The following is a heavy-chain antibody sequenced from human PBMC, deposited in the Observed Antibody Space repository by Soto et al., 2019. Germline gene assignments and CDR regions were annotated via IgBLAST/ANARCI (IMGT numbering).Heavy chain of an antibody. CDR1: GYRFSSYW. J-gene: IGHJ4*02. CDR3: AHLPRGYSGYDFVHPFDY. D-gene: IGHD5-12*01. CDR2: IYPGDSDT. Sequence: GESLKISCKGSGYRFSSYWIGWVRQMPGKGLEFMGFIYPGDSDTRYSPSFQGQVTISADKSISTAYLQWSSLKASDTAIYYCAHLPRGYSGYDFVHPFDYWGQGTLVTVSS. V-gene: IGHV5-51*01.